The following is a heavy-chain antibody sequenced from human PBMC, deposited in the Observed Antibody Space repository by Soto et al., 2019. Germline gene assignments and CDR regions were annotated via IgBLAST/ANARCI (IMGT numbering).Heavy chain of an antibody. CDR1: GFTFSSYA. J-gene: IGHJ6*01. CDR2: ISYDGSNK. CDR3: XXXXQPKTTIYYGM. V-gene: IGHV3-30-3*01. Sequence: QVQLVESGGGVVQPGRSLRLSCAASGFTFSSYAMHWVRQAPGKGLEWVAVISYDGSNKYYADSVKGRFTISRDNSKNTLYLQMNSLRAEDTAXXXXXXXXQPKTTIYYGM.